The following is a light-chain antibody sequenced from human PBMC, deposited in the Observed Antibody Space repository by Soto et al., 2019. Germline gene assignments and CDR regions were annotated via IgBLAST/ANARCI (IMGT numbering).Light chain of an antibody. V-gene: IGKV1-5*03. CDR1: QSISSW. CDR3: QHYG. J-gene: IGKJ1*01. CDR2: KAS. Sequence: DIPMTQSPSTLSASVGDRVTITCRASQSISSWLAWYQQKPGKAPKLLIYKASSLESGVPSRFSGSGSGTEFTLTISSLQPDDFATYYCQHYGFGQGTKVEIK.